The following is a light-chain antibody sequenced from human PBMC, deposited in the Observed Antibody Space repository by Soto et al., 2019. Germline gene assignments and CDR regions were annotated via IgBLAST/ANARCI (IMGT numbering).Light chain of an antibody. V-gene: IGKV1-33*01. J-gene: IGKJ4*01. CDR2: DVS. CDR1: QDIKNY. CDR3: EPYYHLPPFT. Sequence: DIQMIQSPSSLSSSVGDRVTITCQASQDIKNYLNWYQQKPGKAPKLLIYDVSNLETGVPSRFSGSGSGTHFSLTISSLQPDDVATAYCEPYYHLPPFTFGGGTRVQIK.